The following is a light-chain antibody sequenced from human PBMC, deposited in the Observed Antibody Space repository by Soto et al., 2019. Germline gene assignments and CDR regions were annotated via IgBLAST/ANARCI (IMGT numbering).Light chain of an antibody. CDR3: QQYDSSPWT. CDR2: DVS. CDR1: QGVTTN. V-gene: IGKV3-15*01. Sequence: EIVMTQSPAAVSVSPGERATLSCRAGQGVTTNFAWYQQKSGQSPRLLIYDVSIRATGVPARFSGSGSGTEFTLTISSLQSEDFAVYYCQQYDSSPWTFGQGTKVDIK. J-gene: IGKJ1*01.